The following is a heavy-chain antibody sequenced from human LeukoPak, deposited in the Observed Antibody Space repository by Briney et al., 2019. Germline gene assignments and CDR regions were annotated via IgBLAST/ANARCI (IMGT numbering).Heavy chain of an antibody. J-gene: IGHJ6*04. V-gene: IGHV3-23*01. CDR2: ISDSGGST. CDR3: AELGITMIGGV. D-gene: IGHD3-10*02. CDR1: GFTFSSYA. Sequence: GGSLRLSCAASGFTFSSYAMSWVRQAPGKGVEWVSGISDSGGSTYYADSVKGRFTISRDNAKNSLYLQMNSLRAEDTAVYYCAELGITMIGGVWGKGTTVTISS.